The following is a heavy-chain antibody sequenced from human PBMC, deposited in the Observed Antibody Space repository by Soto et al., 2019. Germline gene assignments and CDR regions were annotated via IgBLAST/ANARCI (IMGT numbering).Heavy chain of an antibody. CDR3: ARVGPWVPYYYDSSPYTFENWFDP. V-gene: IGHV4-59*08. CDR1: GGSISSYY. J-gene: IGHJ5*02. CDR2: IYYSGST. Sequence: SETLSLTCTVSGGSISSYYWSWIRQPPGKGLEWIGYIYYSGSTNYNPSLRSRVTISVDTSKNQFSLKLSSVTAADTAVYYCARVGPWVPYYYDSSPYTFENWFDPWGQGTLVTVSS. D-gene: IGHD3-22*01.